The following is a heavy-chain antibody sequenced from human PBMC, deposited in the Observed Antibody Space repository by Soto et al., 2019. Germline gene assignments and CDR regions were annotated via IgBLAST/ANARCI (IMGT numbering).Heavy chain of an antibody. CDR3: ASPSMLRGVIAFDQ. V-gene: IGHV4-31*01. Sequence: QVRLQESGPGLVRPSETLSLTCTASGVSISSAGYYWSWIRHHPGKGLEWIGTTFYSASTYYNPSLKSATSISVDTSKNQFSLNLSSVTAADPAVYYCASPSMLRGVIAFDQWGPGIHVTVSS. D-gene: IGHD3-10*01. J-gene: IGHJ4*02. CDR2: TFYSAST. CDR1: GVSISSAGYY.